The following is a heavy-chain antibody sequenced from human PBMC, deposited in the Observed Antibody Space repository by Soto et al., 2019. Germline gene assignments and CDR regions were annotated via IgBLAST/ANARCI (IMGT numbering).Heavy chain of an antibody. CDR3: ARDAYDSSGYPDAFDI. J-gene: IGHJ3*02. D-gene: IGHD3-22*01. V-gene: IGHV3-21*01. Sequence: PVGSLGLSCSASGFTFSSYSMNWVRQAPGKWLEWVSSISSSSSYIYYADSVKGRFTISRDNAKNSLYLQMNSLRAEDTAVYYCARDAYDSSGYPDAFDIWGQGTMVTVSS. CDR2: ISSSSSYI. CDR1: GFTFSSYS.